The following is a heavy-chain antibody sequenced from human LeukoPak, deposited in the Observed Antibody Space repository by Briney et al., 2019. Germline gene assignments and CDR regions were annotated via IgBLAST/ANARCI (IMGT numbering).Heavy chain of an antibody. CDR1: GFTFSSYG. CDR2: ISYDGSNK. D-gene: IGHD3-22*01. CDR3: AKDGSSGYYDAFDI. V-gene: IGHV3-30*18. Sequence: PGGSLRLSCAASGFTFSSYGMHWVRQAPGKGLEWVAVISYDGSNKYYADSVKGRFTISRDNSKNTLHLQMNSLRAEDTAVYYCAKDGSSGYYDAFDIWGQGTMVTVSS. J-gene: IGHJ3*02.